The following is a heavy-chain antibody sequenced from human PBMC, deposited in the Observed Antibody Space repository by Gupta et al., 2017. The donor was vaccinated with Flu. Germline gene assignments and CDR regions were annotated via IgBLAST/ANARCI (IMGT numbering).Heavy chain of an antibody. D-gene: IGHD4-4*01. CDR2: INEDGSTK. Sequence: EVQLVESGGGLVQPGGSLRLPCAASGFTFSRSWLTWVRQAPGKGLEWVDNINEDGSTKNYVDSVKGRFTISRDNAKNSLFLQMDSLRAEDTAVYYCARDRAYNCFDYWGQGSLVTVSS. CDR3: ARDRAYNCFDY. V-gene: IGHV3-7*01. CDR1: GFTFSRSW. J-gene: IGHJ4*02.